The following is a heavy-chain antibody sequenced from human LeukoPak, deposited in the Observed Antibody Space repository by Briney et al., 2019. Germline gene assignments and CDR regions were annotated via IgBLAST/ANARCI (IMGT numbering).Heavy chain of an antibody. CDR2: ISTYSGNT. CDR3: ARERGSESYWDAFDI. CDR1: GYTFTSFD. D-gene: IGHD3-10*01. Sequence: ASVKVSCKASGYTFTSFDINWVRQATGQGLEWMGWISTYSGNTNYAQNLQGRVTMTTDTSTTTAYMELRSLRSDDTAVYYCARERGSESYWDAFDIWGQGTMVTVSS. V-gene: IGHV1-18*01. J-gene: IGHJ3*02.